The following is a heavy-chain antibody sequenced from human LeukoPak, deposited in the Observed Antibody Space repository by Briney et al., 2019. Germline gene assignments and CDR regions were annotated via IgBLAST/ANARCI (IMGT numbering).Heavy chain of an antibody. CDR1: GFTFSSYG. V-gene: IGHV3-33*01. D-gene: IGHD2-2*01. CDR3: ARGVVVSAATYYFDY. J-gene: IGHJ4*02. Sequence: GGSLRLSCAASGFTFSSYGMHWVRQAPGKGLEWVAVIWYDGSNKYYADSVKGRFTISRDNSKNTLYLQMNSLRAEDTAVYYCARGVVVSAATYYFDYWGQGTLVTVSS. CDR2: IWYDGSNK.